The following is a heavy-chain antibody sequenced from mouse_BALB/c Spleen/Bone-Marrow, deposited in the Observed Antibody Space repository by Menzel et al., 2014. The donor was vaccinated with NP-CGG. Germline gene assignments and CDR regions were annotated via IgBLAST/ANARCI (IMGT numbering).Heavy chain of an antibody. J-gene: IGHJ3*01. CDR2: INPDSKTI. CDR1: GFDFSRYW. CDR3: ARLGYYGGFAY. Sequence: EVKLVESGGGLVQPGGSLKLSRAASGFDFSRYWMSWVRQAPGKGLEWIGEINPDSKTINYSPSLKDKFIISRDNAKNTLYLQMNKVRSEDTALYYCARLGYYGGFAYWGQGTLVTVSA. D-gene: IGHD1-1*01. V-gene: IGHV4-1*02.